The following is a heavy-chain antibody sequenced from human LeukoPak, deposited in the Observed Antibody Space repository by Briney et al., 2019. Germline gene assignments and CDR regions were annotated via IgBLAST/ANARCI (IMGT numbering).Heavy chain of an antibody. CDR1: GYTFTSYD. CDR3: ARDRPSDAFDI. CDR2: MNPNSGNT. Sequence: ASVKVSCKASGYTFTSYDINWVRQATGQGLEWMGWMNPNSGNTGYAQKFQGRVTITRNTSISTAYMELSSLRSEDTAVYYCARDRPSDAFDIXXXGTMVTVSS. J-gene: IGHJ3*02. V-gene: IGHV1-8*03.